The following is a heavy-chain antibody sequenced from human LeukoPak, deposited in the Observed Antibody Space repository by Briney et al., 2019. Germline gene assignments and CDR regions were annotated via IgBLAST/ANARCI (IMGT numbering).Heavy chain of an antibody. Sequence: GRSRRLSCAASGFTFSSYAMHWVRQAPGKGLEWVAVISYDGSNKYYADSVKGRFTISRDNSKNTLYLQMNSLRAEDTAVYYCARVKGGYDYWGQGTLVTVSS. CDR3: ARVKGGYDY. CDR1: GFTFSSYA. D-gene: IGHD5-12*01. V-gene: IGHV3-30-3*01. CDR2: ISYDGSNK. J-gene: IGHJ4*02.